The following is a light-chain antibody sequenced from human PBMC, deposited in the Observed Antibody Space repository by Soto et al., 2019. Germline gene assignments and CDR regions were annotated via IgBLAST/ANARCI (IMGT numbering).Light chain of an antibody. Sequence: QSALTQPASVSGSPRQSITISCTGTGSDVGGYNYVSWYQQHPGKAPKLMIYEVSNRPSGVSNRVSGSKSGNTASLTISGLQAEDEADYYCSSYTSSSTLVFGTGTKLTVL. CDR1: GSDVGGYNY. CDR3: SSYTSSSTLV. V-gene: IGLV2-14*01. CDR2: EVS. J-gene: IGLJ1*01.